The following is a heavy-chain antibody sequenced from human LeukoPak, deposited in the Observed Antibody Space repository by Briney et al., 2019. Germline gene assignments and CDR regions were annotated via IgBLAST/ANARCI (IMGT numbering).Heavy chain of an antibody. Sequence: SETLSLTCTVSGGSISSSSYYWGWIRQPPGKGLEWIGSIYHSGSTYYNPSLKSRVTISVDTSKNQFSLKLSSVTAADTAVYYCARFTVRGVVVNDYWGQGTLVTVSS. CDR1: GGSISSSSYY. J-gene: IGHJ4*02. D-gene: IGHD3-10*01. V-gene: IGHV4-39*07. CDR2: IYHSGST. CDR3: ARFTVRGVVVNDY.